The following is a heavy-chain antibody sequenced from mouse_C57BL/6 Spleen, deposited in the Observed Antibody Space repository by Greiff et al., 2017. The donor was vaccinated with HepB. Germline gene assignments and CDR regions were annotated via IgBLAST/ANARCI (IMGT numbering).Heavy chain of an antibody. CDR3: AMRDYDVGFAY. D-gene: IGHD2-4*01. V-gene: IGHV3-6*01. J-gene: IGHJ3*01. CDR2: ISYDGSN. CDR1: GYSITSGYY. Sequence: VQLKQSGPGLVTPSQSLSLTCSVTGYSITSGYYWNWIRQFPGNKLEWMGYISYDGSNNYNPSLNNRISITRYTSKNQFFLKLNSVTTEDTATYYCAMRDYDVGFAYWGQGTLVTVSA.